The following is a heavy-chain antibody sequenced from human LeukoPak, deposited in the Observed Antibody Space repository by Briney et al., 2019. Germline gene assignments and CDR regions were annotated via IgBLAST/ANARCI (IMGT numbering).Heavy chain of an antibody. CDR2: IYYSGST. CDR1: GGSIGSSSFY. D-gene: IGHD3-9*01. J-gene: IGHJ4*02. CDR3: ARLVLTGYTFNY. V-gene: IGHV4-39*01. Sequence: PSQTLSLTCTVSGGSIGSSSFYWGWIRQPPGKGLEWIGSIYYSGSTYYNPSLKSRVTISVDTSKNEFSLKLSSVTAADTAVYYCARLVLTGYTFNYWGQGTLVTVSS.